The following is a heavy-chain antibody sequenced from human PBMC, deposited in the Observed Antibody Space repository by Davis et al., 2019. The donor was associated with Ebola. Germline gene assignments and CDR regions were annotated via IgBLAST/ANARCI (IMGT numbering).Heavy chain of an antibody. CDR1: GFTVSSTY. D-gene: IGHD3-9*01. V-gene: IGHV3-53*01. CDR3: ATGGVLRYFDWLLSVDAFDI. Sequence: GESLKISCAASGFTVSSTYMSWVRQAPGKGLEWVSVIYSDDSTYYADSVKGRFTISRDNSKNTLYLQMNSLRAEDTAVYYCATGGVLRYFDWLLSVDAFDIWGQGTMVTVSS. J-gene: IGHJ3*02. CDR2: IYSDDST.